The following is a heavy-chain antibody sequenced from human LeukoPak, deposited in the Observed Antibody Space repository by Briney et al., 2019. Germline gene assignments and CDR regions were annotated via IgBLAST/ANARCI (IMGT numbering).Heavy chain of an antibody. Sequence: ASVKVSCKASGHTFTNYAMNWVRQAPGQGLEWMGWIHPSTGNPTYAQGFTGRFVFSLDTSVSTAYLQISSLKAEDTAVYYCARARSPYYDFWSGYYTLWERPYYYYMDVWGKGTTVTVSS. CDR3: ARARSPYYDFWSGYYTLWERPYYYYMDV. D-gene: IGHD3-3*01. CDR1: GHTFTNYA. CDR2: IHPSTGNP. V-gene: IGHV7-4-1*02. J-gene: IGHJ6*03.